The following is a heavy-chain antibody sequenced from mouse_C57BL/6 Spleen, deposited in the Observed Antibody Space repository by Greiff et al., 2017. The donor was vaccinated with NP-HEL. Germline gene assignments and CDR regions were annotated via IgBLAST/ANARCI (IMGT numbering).Heavy chain of an antibody. Sequence: EVQLVESGGGLAQPKGSLKLSCAASGFTFNTYAMHWVRQAPGKGLEWVARIRSKSSNYATYYADSVKDRFTISRDASQSMLYLQMSNLKTEDTAMYYCVRGRGATVAQGPFAYWGQGTRVTVSA. CDR2: IRSKSSNYAT. CDR1: GFTFNTYA. J-gene: IGHJ3*01. V-gene: IGHV10-3*01. CDR3: VRGRGATVAQGPFAY. D-gene: IGHD1-1*01.